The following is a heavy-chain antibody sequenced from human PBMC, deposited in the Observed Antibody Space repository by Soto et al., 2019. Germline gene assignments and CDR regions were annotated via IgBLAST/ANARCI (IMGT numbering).Heavy chain of an antibody. V-gene: IGHV3-30*18. CDR3: AKGLSPVGASLGVDY. CDR2: ISYDGSNK. CDR1: GFTFSSHG. J-gene: IGHJ4*02. D-gene: IGHD1-26*01. Sequence: PGGSLRLSCAASGFTFSSHGMHWVRQAPGKGLEWVAVISYDGSNKYYADSVKGRFTISRDNSKNTLYLQMNSLRAEDTAVYYCAKGLSPVGASLGVDYWGQGTLVTVSS.